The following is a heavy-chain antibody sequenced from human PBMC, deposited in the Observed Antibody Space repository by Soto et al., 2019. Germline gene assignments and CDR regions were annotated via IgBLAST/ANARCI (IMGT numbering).Heavy chain of an antibody. Sequence: SVKVSCKASGGTFSGYAISWVRQAPGQGLEWMGGIIPIFGTANYAQKFQGRVTITADESTSTAYMELSSLRSEDTAVYYCARSHITMIVVAPGAEYFQHWGQGTLVTV. J-gene: IGHJ1*01. V-gene: IGHV1-69*13. CDR3: ARSHITMIVVAPGAEYFQH. D-gene: IGHD3-22*01. CDR1: GGTFSGYA. CDR2: IIPIFGTA.